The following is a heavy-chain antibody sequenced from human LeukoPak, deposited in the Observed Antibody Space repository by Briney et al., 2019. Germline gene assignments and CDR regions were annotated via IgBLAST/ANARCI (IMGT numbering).Heavy chain of an antibody. V-gene: IGHV3-21*01. D-gene: IGHD3-10*01. CDR2: ISGSGSDT. CDR1: GFTFSSYS. J-gene: IGHJ4*02. CDR3: ARRFGQLLYPLDY. Sequence: GGSLRLSCVASGFTFSSYSMSWVRQAPGKGLDWVPSISGSGSDTYYADSVKGRFTVSRDNAKNSLFLQMSSLRAEDTAVYYCARRFGQLLYPLDYWGQGTLLTVSS.